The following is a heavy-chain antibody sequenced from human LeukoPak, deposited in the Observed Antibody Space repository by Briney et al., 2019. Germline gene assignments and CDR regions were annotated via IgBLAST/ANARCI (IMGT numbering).Heavy chain of an antibody. Sequence: SETLSLTCTVSGYSISSGYYWGWIRQPPGKGLEWIGSIYYSGSTYYNPSLKSRVTISVDTSKNQFSLRLTSVTAADTAVYYCARELVTAAADAFDFWGQGTMVTVSS. D-gene: IGHD2-21*02. CDR1: GYSISSGYY. V-gene: IGHV4-38-2*02. CDR3: ARELVTAAADAFDF. CDR2: IYYSGST. J-gene: IGHJ3*01.